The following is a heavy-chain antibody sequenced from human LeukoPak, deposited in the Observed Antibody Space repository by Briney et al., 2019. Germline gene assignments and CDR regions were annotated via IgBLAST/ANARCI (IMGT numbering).Heavy chain of an antibody. CDR1: GFTFSDYY. Sequence: GGSLRLSCAASGFTFSDYYMSWIRQAPGKGLEWVSYISSSGSTIYYADSVKGRFTISRDNAKNSLYLQMNSLRAEDTAVYYCARDPIAVAGRELDSDYWGQGTLVTVSS. CDR2: ISSSGSTI. V-gene: IGHV3-11*04. J-gene: IGHJ4*02. CDR3: ARDPIAVAGRELDSDY. D-gene: IGHD6-19*01.